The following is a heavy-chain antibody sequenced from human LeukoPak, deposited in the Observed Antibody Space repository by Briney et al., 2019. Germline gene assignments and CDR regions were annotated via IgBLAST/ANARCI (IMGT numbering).Heavy chain of an antibody. D-gene: IGHD3-16*01. J-gene: IGHJ6*02. CDR1: GFAVNSNC. V-gene: IGHV3-66*01. CDR2: IYSGGDT. CDR3: ARVGYDGYGMDV. Sequence: GGSLRLSCAASGFAVNSNCLSWVRQAPGKGLEWVSLIYSGGDTYYPDSVRGRFTISRDNSKNMFYLQMNSLRDGDTAVYYCARVGYDGYGMDVWGQGTTVTVSS.